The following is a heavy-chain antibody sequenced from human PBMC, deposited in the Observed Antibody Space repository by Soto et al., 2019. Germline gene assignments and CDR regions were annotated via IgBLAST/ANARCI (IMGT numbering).Heavy chain of an antibody. CDR3: ARGGCSSTSSYVFWFDP. Sequence: SETLSLTCTVSGGSISSGGYYWSWIRQHPGKGLEWIGYIYYSGSTYYNPSLKSRVTISVDTSKNQFSLKLSSVTAADTAVYYCARGGCSSTSSYVFWFDPWGQGTLVTV. CDR2: IYYSGST. D-gene: IGHD2-2*01. V-gene: IGHV4-31*03. CDR1: GGSISSGGYY. J-gene: IGHJ5*02.